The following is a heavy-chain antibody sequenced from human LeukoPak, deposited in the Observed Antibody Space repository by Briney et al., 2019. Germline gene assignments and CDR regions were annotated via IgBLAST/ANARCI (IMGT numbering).Heavy chain of an antibody. D-gene: IGHD6-25*01. CDR1: GFTFSSYG. J-gene: IGHJ4*02. V-gene: IGHV3-23*01. CDR3: AKGGSSGWDYFDY. CDR2: LSSGGVST. Sequence: PGGSLRLSCAASGFTFSSYGMSRVRQAPGKGLEWVSALSSGGVSTYYADSVKGRFTISRDISKNTLYLQMNTLRAEDTAVYHCAKGGSSGWDYFDYWGQGTLVTVSS.